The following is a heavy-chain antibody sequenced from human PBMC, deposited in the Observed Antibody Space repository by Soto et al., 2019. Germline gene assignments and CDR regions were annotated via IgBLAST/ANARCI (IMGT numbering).Heavy chain of an antibody. CDR2: IYYSGST. J-gene: IGHJ5*02. D-gene: IGHD2-2*01. Sequence: SETLSLTCTVSGGSISSGGYYWSWIRQHPGKGLEWIGYIYYSGSTYYNPSLKSRVTISVDTSKNQFSLKLSSVTAADTAVYYCARGRTDIVVVPAAISYWFDPWGQGTLVTVSS. CDR3: ARGRTDIVVVPAAISYWFDP. CDR1: GGSISSGGYY. V-gene: IGHV4-31*03.